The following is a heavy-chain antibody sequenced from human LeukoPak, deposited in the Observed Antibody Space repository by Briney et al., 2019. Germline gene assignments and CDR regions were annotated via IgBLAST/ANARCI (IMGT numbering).Heavy chain of an antibody. Sequence: PSETLALTCTVSGGSIRSDYWFWIGQSPGKGLEWIGYLSHSGSTGYNPSLQSRASLSGDTSGNHFSLRVSSVTAAATAVYCCVSVSALIDIVYWGQRNL. J-gene: IGHJ4*02. V-gene: IGHV4-59*01. CDR1: GGSIRSDY. D-gene: IGHD3-16*02. CDR2: LSHSGST. CDR3: VSVSALIDIVY.